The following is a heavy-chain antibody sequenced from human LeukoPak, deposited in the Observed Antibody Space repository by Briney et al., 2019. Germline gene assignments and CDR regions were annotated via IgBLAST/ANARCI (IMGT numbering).Heavy chain of an antibody. J-gene: IGHJ6*03. CDR3: ARDPVFRAYDSSGYYHYYYMDV. CDR1: GASISDYH. CDR2: IYYSGST. D-gene: IGHD3-22*01. V-gene: IGHV4-59*01. Sequence: SETLSLTCTVSGASISDYHWNWIRQSPGKGLEWIGYIYYSGSTNYNPSLKSRVTISVDTSKNQFSLKLSSVTAADTAVYYCARDPVFRAYDSSGYYHYYYMDVWGKGTTVTVSS.